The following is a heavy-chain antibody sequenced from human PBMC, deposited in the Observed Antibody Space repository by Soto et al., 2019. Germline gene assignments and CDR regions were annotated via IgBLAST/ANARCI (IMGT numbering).Heavy chain of an antibody. D-gene: IGHD1-1*01. CDR2: IIPIFGTA. CDR1: GGTFSSYA. CDR3: ARSGGFSTGTNYYYGMDV. V-gene: IGHV1-69*13. Sequence: GASVKVSCKASGGTFSSYAISWVRQAPGQGLEWMGGIIPIFGTANYAQKFQGRVTITADESTSTAYMELSSLRSEDTAVYYCARSGGFSTGTNYYYGMDVWGQGTTVTV. J-gene: IGHJ6*02.